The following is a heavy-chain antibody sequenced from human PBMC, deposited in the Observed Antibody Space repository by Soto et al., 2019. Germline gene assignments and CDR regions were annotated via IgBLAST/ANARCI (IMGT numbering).Heavy chain of an antibody. J-gene: IGHJ3*02. V-gene: IGHV3-33*01. Sequence: GGSLRLSCAASGFTLSSDGMHWVRQAPGKGLEWVAVIRYDGSNKYNADSVKGRFTISRDNSKNTLYLQMNSLRAEDTAVYYCARGLKYYYDSSGYSAFDIWGQGTMVTVSS. CDR2: IRYDGSNK. D-gene: IGHD3-22*01. CDR3: ARGLKYYYDSSGYSAFDI. CDR1: GFTLSSDG.